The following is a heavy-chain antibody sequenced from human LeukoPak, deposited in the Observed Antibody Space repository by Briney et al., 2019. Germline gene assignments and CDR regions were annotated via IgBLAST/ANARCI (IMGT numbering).Heavy chain of an antibody. V-gene: IGHV3-21*01. Sequence: GGSLRLSCAASGFTFSSYTMNWVRQAPGKGLEWVSFISSTSSYIYYADSAKGRFTISRDNAKNSLYLQMNSLRAEDTAVYYCARSSSGWYEGDYWGQGTLVTVSS. D-gene: IGHD6-19*01. CDR2: ISSTSSYI. CDR1: GFTFSSYT. J-gene: IGHJ4*02. CDR3: ARSSSGWYEGDY.